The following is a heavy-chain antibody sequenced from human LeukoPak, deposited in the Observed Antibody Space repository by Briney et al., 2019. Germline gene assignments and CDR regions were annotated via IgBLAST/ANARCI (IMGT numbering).Heavy chain of an antibody. CDR3: AARRGLVHFDY. CDR1: GFTFSDYY. D-gene: IGHD3-10*01. V-gene: IGHV3-11*06. J-gene: IGHJ4*02. Sequence: GGSLRLSCAASGFTFSDYYMSWLRQAPGKGLEWVSYISSSSSYTNCADSVKGRFTISRDNAKNSLYLQMNSLRAEDTAVYYCAARRGLVHFDYWGQGTLVTVSS. CDR2: ISSSSSYT.